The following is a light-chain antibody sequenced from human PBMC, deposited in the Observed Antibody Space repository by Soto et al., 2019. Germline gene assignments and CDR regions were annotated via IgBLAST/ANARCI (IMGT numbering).Light chain of an antibody. V-gene: IGKV1-5*03. Sequence: DIQMTQSPSTLSASVGDRVTITCRASQSISNWLAWYQQKPGKAPKLLIYKASTLESGVPSRFSGSGSGTEFTLTISSLQPDDIATYYCQQYNTYCTFGGGTKVEIK. CDR2: KAS. J-gene: IGKJ4*01. CDR1: QSISNW. CDR3: QQYNTYCT.